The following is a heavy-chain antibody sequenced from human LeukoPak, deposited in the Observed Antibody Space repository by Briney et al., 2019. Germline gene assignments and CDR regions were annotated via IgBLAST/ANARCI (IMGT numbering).Heavy chain of an antibody. Sequence: PGRSLRLSCVASGFTFSSYAMRWVRQAPGKGLEWVAVMSYDGSNKYYAGSVKGRFTISRDNSKNTLNLQMNSLRAEDTAVYYCARERDYDILTGYYPWDYWGQGTLVTVSS. CDR1: GFTFSSYA. D-gene: IGHD3-9*01. V-gene: IGHV3-30-3*01. J-gene: IGHJ4*02. CDR2: MSYDGSNK. CDR3: ARERDYDILTGYYPWDY.